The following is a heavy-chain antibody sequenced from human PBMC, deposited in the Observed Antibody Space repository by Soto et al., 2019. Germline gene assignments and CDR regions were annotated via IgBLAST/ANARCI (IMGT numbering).Heavy chain of an antibody. CDR2: IYHSGST. D-gene: IGHD2-15*01. Sequence: SETLSLTCAVSGGSISSGGYSWSWIRQPPGKGLEWIGYIYHSGSTYYNPSLKSRVTISVDRSKNQFSLRLSSVTAADTAVYYCARGQVVAAQHWGQGTLVTVSS. J-gene: IGHJ4*02. V-gene: IGHV4-30-2*01. CDR1: GGSISSGGYS. CDR3: ARGQVVAAQH.